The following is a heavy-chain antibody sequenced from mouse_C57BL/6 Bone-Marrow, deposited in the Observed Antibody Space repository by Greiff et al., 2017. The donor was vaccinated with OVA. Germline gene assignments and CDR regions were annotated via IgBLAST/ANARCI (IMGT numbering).Heavy chain of an antibody. CDR2: LDPENGDT. J-gene: IGHJ2*01. CDR3: TTAVTTANYFDY. Sequence: VHVKQSGAELVRPGASVKLSCTASGFNIKDDYMHWVKQRPEQGLEWIGWLDPENGDTEYASKFQGKATITADTSSNTAYLQLSSLTSEDTAVYYCTTAVTTANYFDYGGQGTTLTVSS. D-gene: IGHD1-2*01. V-gene: IGHV14-4*01. CDR1: GFNIKDDY.